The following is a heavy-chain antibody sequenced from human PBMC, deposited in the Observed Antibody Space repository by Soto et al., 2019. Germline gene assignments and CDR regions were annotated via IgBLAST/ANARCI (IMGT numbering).Heavy chain of an antibody. Sequence: QLQLLESGPGLVKPSETLSLTCTVSGGSVSNNSYYWGWIRQPPGKRLEWIGSVYYSGGAYYNPSLKSRLTISVDTSMNHFALKLSSVTAADTAIYYCARRPLVRGIIPYYFDYWGQGTLVTVSS. CDR1: GGSVSNNSYY. J-gene: IGHJ4*02. D-gene: IGHD3-10*01. CDR3: ARRPLVRGIIPYYFDY. CDR2: VYYSGGA. V-gene: IGHV4-39*02.